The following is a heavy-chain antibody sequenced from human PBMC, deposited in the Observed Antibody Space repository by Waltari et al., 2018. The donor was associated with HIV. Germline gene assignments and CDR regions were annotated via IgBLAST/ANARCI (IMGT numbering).Heavy chain of an antibody. Sequence: VESGGGLVKPGGSLRLSCAAYGCSFSEYDMTWIRQAPGKQPEWVSYINSGGSSKYFADFVNGRFTISRDNSKNSLYLQMNSLRAEDTAVYYCAKMGGVFYRFDAWGQGTLVTVSS. CDR1: GCSFSEYD. CDR3: AKMGGVFYRFDA. D-gene: IGHD2-8*01. CDR2: INSGGSSK. J-gene: IGHJ5*02. V-gene: IGHV3-11*04.